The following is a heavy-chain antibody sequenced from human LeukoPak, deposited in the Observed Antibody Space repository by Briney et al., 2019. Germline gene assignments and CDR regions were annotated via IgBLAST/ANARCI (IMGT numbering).Heavy chain of an antibody. J-gene: IGHJ5*02. Sequence: GASVKVSCKASGYTFTGYYMHWVRQAPGQGLEWMGWINPNSGGTNYAQKFQGRVTMTRDTSISTAYMELSRLRSDDTAVYYCARERSGYYYDWFDPWGQGTLVTVSS. CDR1: GYTFTGYY. CDR2: INPNSGGT. CDR3: ARERSGYYYDWFDP. V-gene: IGHV1-2*02. D-gene: IGHD3-22*01.